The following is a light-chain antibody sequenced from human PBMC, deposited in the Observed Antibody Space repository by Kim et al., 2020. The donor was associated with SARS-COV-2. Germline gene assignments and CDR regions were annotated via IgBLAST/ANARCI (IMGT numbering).Light chain of an antibody. J-gene: IGKJ4*02. CDR3: QQYNDWPPFT. V-gene: IGKV3-15*01. CDR1: QSISSRT. Sequence: EIVMTQSPAPLSVSPGETVTLSCRASQSISSRTLAWYQQRPGQAPRLLIYGGSTRATGIPGRFSGSGSRTDFTLTISSLRSEDFAVYYCQQYNDWPPFTFGGGTKVDIK. CDR2: GGS.